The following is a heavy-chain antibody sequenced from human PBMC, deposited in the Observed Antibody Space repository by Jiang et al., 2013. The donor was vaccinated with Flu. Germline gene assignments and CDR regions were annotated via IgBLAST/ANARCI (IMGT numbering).Heavy chain of an antibody. Sequence: GAEVKKPGASVKVSCKASGYTFTSYYMHWVRQAPGQGLEWMGIINPSGGSTSYAQKFQGRVTMTRDTSTSTVYMELSSLRSEDTAVYYCARASGDITVVVITTSYYFDYWGQGTLVTVSS. J-gene: IGHJ4*02. D-gene: IGHD3-22*01. CDR3: ARASGDITVVVITTSYYFDY. CDR2: INPSGGST. V-gene: IGHV1-46*01. CDR1: GYTFTSYY.